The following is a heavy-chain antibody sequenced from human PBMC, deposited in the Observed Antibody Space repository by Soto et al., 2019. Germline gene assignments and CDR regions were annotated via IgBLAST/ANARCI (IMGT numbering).Heavy chain of an antibody. Sequence: PGGSLRLSCAASGLTFSSYTMNWVRQAPGKGLEWVSYISLSGSDMYYAGSVKGRFTISRDNAKNSLSLQMNSLRAEDTAVYYCVRDHIWSFDYWGQGTPVTVSS. CDR2: ISLSGSDM. CDR1: GLTFSSYT. D-gene: IGHD3-10*01. J-gene: IGHJ4*02. V-gene: IGHV3-48*01. CDR3: VRDHIWSFDY.